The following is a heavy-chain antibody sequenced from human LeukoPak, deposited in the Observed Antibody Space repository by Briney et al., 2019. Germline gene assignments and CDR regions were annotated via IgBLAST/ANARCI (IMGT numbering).Heavy chain of an antibody. CDR1: GFIFGNYA. CDR2: ISWNSGSI. V-gene: IGHV3-9*01. J-gene: IGHJ4*02. D-gene: IGHD3-22*01. Sequence: GGSLRLSCAASGFIFGNYAMSWVRQAPGKGLEWVSGISWNSGSIGYADSVKGRFTISRDNAKNSLYLQMNSLRAEDTALYYCAKATVSYYDSSGYYDYWGQGTLDTVSS. CDR3: AKATVSYYDSSGYYDY.